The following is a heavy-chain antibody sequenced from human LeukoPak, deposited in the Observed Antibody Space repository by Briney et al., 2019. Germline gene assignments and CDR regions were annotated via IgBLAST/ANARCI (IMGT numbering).Heavy chain of an antibody. CDR1: GGSISSYY. J-gene: IGHJ5*02. D-gene: IGHD3-22*01. V-gene: IGHV4-59*01. Sequence: SETLSLTCTVSGGSISSYYWSWIRQPPGKGLEWIGYIYYSGSTNYNPSLKSRVTISVDTSKNQFSLKLSSVTAADTAVYYCAREYYDSSGSNWFDPWGQGTLVTVSS. CDR3: AREYYDSSGSNWFDP. CDR2: IYYSGST.